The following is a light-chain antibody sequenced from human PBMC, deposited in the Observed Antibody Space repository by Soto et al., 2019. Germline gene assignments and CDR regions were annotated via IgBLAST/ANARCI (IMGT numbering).Light chain of an antibody. CDR1: QNINNY. J-gene: IGKJ5*01. Sequence: DIQMTQSPSSLSASVGDRVTITCQASQNINNYLNWYQQKPGKAPKLLIYAASTLQSGVPSRFSGSGSGTEFTLTISSLQPEDFATYYCQQLNSYPQDTFGQGTRLEIK. CDR3: QQLNSYPQDT. V-gene: IGKV1-9*01. CDR2: AAS.